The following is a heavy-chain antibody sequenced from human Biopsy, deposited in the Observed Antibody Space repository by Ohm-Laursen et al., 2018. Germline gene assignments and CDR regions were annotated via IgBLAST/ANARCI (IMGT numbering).Heavy chain of an antibody. D-gene: IGHD5-18*01. CDR1: GGSMRSYY. CDR3: ARIVDASMMTSLWFDP. Sequence: SDTLSLTWTVSGGSMRSYYWSWLRQPPGKGLEWIGYIYYSGYTNYNPSLKSRVTISVDKPKNQFSLRLSSMTAADTAVYYCARIVDASMMTSLWFDPWGQGTLVIVSS. CDR2: IYYSGYT. J-gene: IGHJ5*02. V-gene: IGHV4-59*08.